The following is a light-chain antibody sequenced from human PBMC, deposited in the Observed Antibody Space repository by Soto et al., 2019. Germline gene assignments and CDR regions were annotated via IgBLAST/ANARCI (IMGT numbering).Light chain of an antibody. CDR3: ISYTGSSTPYV. V-gene: IGLV2-14*01. Sequence: QSALTQPASVSVSPGQSITISCTGTSSDVGGYNYVSWYQQHPGKAPKLMIYEVSNRPSGVSNRFSGSKSGNTASLTVSGLQAEDEADYYCISYTGSSTPYVFGTGTKLTVL. J-gene: IGLJ1*01. CDR1: SSDVGGYNY. CDR2: EVS.